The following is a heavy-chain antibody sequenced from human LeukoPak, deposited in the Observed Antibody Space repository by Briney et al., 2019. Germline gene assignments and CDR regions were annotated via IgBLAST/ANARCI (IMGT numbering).Heavy chain of an antibody. Sequence: SGPTLVKPTQTLTLTCTFSGFSLSTSGVGVGWIRQPPGKALEWIGYIYYSGSTYYNPSLKSRVTISVDTSKNQFSLKLSSVTAADTAVYYCARAPMVRGVIINGRAFDIWGQGTMVTVSS. CDR2: IYYSGST. V-gene: IGHV4-30-4*08. CDR1: GFSLSTSGVG. CDR3: ARAPMVRGVIINGRAFDI. J-gene: IGHJ3*02. D-gene: IGHD3-10*01.